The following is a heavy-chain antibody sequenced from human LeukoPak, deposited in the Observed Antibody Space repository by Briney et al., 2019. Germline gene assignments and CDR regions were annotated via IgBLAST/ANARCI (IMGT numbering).Heavy chain of an antibody. Sequence: GASVNVSCKASGYNFAIYGVHWVRQAPGQGLEWMGWISGHSGKTKYAQIFQDRVTVTSDTSAATAFMELRSLRSDDTAVYFCARGGWDYWSGYMDVWGKGTTVTVSS. V-gene: IGHV1-18*01. D-gene: IGHD3-3*01. J-gene: IGHJ6*03. CDR2: ISGHSGKT. CDR3: ARGGWDYWSGYMDV. CDR1: GYNFAIYG.